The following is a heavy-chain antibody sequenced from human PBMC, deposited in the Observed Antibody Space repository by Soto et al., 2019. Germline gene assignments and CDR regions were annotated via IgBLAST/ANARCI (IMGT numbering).Heavy chain of an antibody. V-gene: IGHV3-64D*06. CDR3: VKGFAVTYDGFDI. CDR2: SRNNGGMT. J-gene: IGHJ3*02. Sequence: GGSLRLSCSASGFTFSSYAMYWVRQAPGKGLEYVSASRNNGGMTYYADSVKGRFTISRDNTKNTLYLQMSSLRTEDTAVYYCVKGFAVTYDGFDIWGQGTMVTVSS. CDR1: GFTFSSYA. D-gene: IGHD4-17*01.